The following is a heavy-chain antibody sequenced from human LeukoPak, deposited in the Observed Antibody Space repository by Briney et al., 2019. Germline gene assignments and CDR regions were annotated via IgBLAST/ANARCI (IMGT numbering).Heavy chain of an antibody. Sequence: GGSLRLSCTASGLIFRNYAMTWVRQPPRRGLEWVPTISGDGTETFYADSVKGRFTISRDNSKNMLYLQMNSLRAEDTAVYYCAKWKYSNSGIDDYWGQGTLVTVSS. D-gene: IGHD6-6*01. CDR2: ISGDGTET. CDR1: GLIFRNYA. CDR3: AKWKYSNSGIDDY. J-gene: IGHJ4*02. V-gene: IGHV3-23*01.